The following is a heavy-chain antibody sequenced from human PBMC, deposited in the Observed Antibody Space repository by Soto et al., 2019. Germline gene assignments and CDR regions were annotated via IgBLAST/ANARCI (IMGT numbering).Heavy chain of an antibody. J-gene: IGHJ4*02. V-gene: IGHV4-59*08. CDR2: IYYSGST. CDR3: ARRYGSAIDY. D-gene: IGHD1-26*01. Sequence: SETLSLTCTVSGGTISSWYWSWIRQPPGKGLEWIGYIYYSGSTNCNPSLRSRVTISVDTSKNQFSLKLSSVTAADTAVYYCARRYGSAIDYWGQGTLVTVSS. CDR1: GGTISSWY.